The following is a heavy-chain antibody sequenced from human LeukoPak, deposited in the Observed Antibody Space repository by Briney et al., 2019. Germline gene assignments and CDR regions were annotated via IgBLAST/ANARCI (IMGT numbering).Heavy chain of an antibody. CDR2: ISGTGSVT. V-gene: IGHV3-23*01. CDR1: GFTFNSEA. D-gene: IGHD2-2*01. J-gene: IGHJ6*03. Sequence: PGGSLRLSCEASGFTFNSEAMSWVRQAPGKGLEWVSDISGTGSVTYYADSVKGRFTISRDNSKNTLFLQMNSLRAEDTAIYFCASKKVVLYYMDVWGKGTTVTVSS. CDR3: ASKKVVLYYMDV.